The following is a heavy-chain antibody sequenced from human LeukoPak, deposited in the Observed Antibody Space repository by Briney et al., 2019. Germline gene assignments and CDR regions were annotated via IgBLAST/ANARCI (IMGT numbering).Heavy chain of an antibody. V-gene: IGHV1-18*04. J-gene: IGHJ4*02. CDR3: ARLTYYYGSGRLDY. CDR2: ISAYNGNT. CDR1: GYTFTSYG. D-gene: IGHD3-10*01. Sequence: VKVSCKASGYTFTSYGISWVRQAPGQGLEWMGWISAYNGNTNYAQKLQGRVTMTTDTSASTAYMELRSLRSDDTAVYYCARLTYYYGSGRLDYWGQGTLVTVSS.